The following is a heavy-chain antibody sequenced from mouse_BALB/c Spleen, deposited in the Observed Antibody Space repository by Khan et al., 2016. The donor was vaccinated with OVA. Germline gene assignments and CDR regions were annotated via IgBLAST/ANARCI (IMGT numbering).Heavy chain of an antibody. J-gene: IGHJ3*01. CDR1: GYTFTNYV. V-gene: IGHV1S136*01. D-gene: IGHD4-1*01. CDR2: INPYNAGT. CDR3: AREASSWDFSFPY. Sequence: VQLQQPGPELVEPGASVKMSCKASGYTFTNYVIHWVKQKPGQGLEWIGYINPYNAGTRYNEKFKGKATLTLDISSTTAYMELSSLTSEDSAVDYCAREASSWDFSFPYWGQGTLVTVSA.